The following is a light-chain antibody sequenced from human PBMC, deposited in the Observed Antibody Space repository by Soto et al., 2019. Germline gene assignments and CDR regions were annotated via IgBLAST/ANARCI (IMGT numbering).Light chain of an antibody. CDR2: ENN. J-gene: IGLJ3*02. V-gene: IGLV1-51*02. CDR1: TSNIGNNY. CDR3: GTWDIRLNINWE. Sequence: QSVLTQPPSVSAAPGQTVTISCSGSTSNIGNNYVSWYQHLPGTAPRLLIFENNKRRSGIPDRFSGSKSGTSATLAITGLQIGDEADYYCGTWDIRLNINWEFGGGTKVTVL.